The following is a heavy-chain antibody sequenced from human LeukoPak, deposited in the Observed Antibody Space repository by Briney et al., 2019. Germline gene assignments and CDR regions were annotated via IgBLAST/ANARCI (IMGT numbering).Heavy chain of an antibody. J-gene: IGHJ5*02. V-gene: IGHV4-39*01. Sequence: PSETLSLTCAVSGGSISSSSYYWGWIRPPPGKGPDWIGSIYYSGTTYYNPSLKSRVTISVDTSKNQFSLKVSSVTAADTAVYYCARRPTVAGWFDPWGQGILVTVSS. D-gene: IGHD4-23*01. CDR1: GGSISSSSYY. CDR2: IYYSGTT. CDR3: ARRPTVAGWFDP.